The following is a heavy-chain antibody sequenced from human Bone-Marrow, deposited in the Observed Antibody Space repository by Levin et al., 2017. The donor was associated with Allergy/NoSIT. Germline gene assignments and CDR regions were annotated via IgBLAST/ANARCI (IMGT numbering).Heavy chain of an antibody. V-gene: IGHV3-53*01. J-gene: IGHJ4*02. D-gene: IGHD3-22*01. CDR2: IVNGGST. CDR1: GFTVSSHL. CDR3: VRGRHTYYGFDY. Sequence: SCAASGFTVSSHLMNWVRQAPGKGLEWVSIIVNGGSTFYADSVKGRFTMSSDSSKNTVFLQMNSLRVEDTAVYYCVRGRHTYYGFDYWGQGTLVTVPS.